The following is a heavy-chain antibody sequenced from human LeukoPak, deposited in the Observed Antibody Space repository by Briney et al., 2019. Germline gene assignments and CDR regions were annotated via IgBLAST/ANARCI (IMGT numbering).Heavy chain of an antibody. D-gene: IGHD5-12*01. CDR3: ARAYRGYSGYEPGFKQIFDY. V-gene: IGHV3-7*01. Sequence: PGGSLRLSCAASGFTFSSCWMSWVRQAPGKGLGWVANIKQDGSEKYYVDSVEGRFTISRDNAKNSLYLQMNSLRAEDTAVYYCARAYRGYSGYEPGFKQIFDYWGQGTLVTVSS. J-gene: IGHJ4*02. CDR1: GFTFSSCW. CDR2: IKQDGSEK.